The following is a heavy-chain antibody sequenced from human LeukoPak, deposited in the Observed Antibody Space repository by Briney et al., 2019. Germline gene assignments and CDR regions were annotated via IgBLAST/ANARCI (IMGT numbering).Heavy chain of an antibody. CDR1: GFTFNNYG. Sequence: GGSLRLSCAASGFTFNNYGMSWVRQAPGKGLEWVSGISGSGGNTYYADSVKGRFTISRDNSKKTLYLQMNSLKAEDTAIYYCAKDMRTLDYFDSWVQGTLVTVSS. V-gene: IGHV3-23*01. CDR2: ISGSGGNT. CDR3: AKDMRTLDYFDS. D-gene: IGHD1-1*01. J-gene: IGHJ4*02.